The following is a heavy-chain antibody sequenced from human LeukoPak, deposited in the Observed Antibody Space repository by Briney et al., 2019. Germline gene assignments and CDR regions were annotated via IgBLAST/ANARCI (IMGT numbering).Heavy chain of an antibody. CDR1: GFTFSSYW. CDR3: AKEGPLTMIVARAFDI. Sequence: PGGSLRLSCAASGFTFSSYWMSWVRQAPGKGLEWVANIKQDGTEKYYVDSVKGRFTISRDNSKNTLYLQMNSLRAEDTAVYYCAKEGPLTMIVARAFDIWGQGTMVTVSS. CDR2: IKQDGTEK. D-gene: IGHD3-22*01. V-gene: IGHV3-7*01. J-gene: IGHJ3*02.